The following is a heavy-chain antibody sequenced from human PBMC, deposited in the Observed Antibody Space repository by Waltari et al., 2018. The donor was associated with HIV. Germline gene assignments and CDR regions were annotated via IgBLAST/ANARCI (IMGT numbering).Heavy chain of an antibody. J-gene: IGHJ4*02. D-gene: IGHD6-19*01. Sequence: QVQLVQSGAEVKKPGASVKVSCKVSGYTLTELSMHWVRQAPGKVLEGMGGVDPEEGETSYAQKFQGRVTMTEDPSTDTAYMELSSLRSEDTAVYYCATGAIAVAGRGLVYWGQGTLVTVSS. V-gene: IGHV1-24*01. CDR3: ATGAIAVAGRGLVY. CDR1: GYTLTELS. CDR2: VDPEEGET.